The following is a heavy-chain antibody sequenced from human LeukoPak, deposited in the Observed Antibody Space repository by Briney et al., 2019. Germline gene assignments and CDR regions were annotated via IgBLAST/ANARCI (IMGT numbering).Heavy chain of an antibody. CDR2: INSDGSST. CDR3: ASTYCGGDCYLYYYYGMDV. Sequence: GGSLRLSCAASGFTFSSYWMHWVRQAPGKGLVWVSRINSDGSSTSYADSVKGRFTISRDNAKNTLYLQMNSLRAEDTAVYYCASTYCGGDCYLYYYYGMDVWGQWTTVTVSS. D-gene: IGHD2-21*02. V-gene: IGHV3-74*01. CDR1: GFTFSSYW. J-gene: IGHJ6*02.